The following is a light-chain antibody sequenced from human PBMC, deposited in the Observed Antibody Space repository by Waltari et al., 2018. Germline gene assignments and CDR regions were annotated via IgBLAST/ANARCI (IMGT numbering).Light chain of an antibody. V-gene: IGLV2-14*01. CDR2: DVS. Sequence: SALTQPDSVSGSPGQSITISCTGVSSDVGSYEYVSWYQQHPGKAPKVIIYDVSNRPSGVSNRFSGYKSGSSASLTISGLQAEDEADYYCSSYTSSTTGIFGGGTKLTVL. J-gene: IGLJ2*01. CDR3: SSYTSSTTGI. CDR1: SSDVGSYEY.